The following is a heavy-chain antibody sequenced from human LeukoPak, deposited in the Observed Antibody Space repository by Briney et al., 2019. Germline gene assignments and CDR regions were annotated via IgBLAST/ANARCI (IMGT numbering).Heavy chain of an antibody. CDR1: GYTFTDYY. CDR2: INPDSGGT. J-gene: IGHJ4*02. CDR3: ARDRGSSWYVDY. D-gene: IGHD6-13*01. V-gene: IGHV1-2*02. Sequence: GASVKVSCKASGYTFTDYYIHWVRQAPGQGLEWVGWINPDSGGTKYAQKFQGRVTMTSDTSISTAYMELTRLRSDDTAVYYCARDRGSSWYVDYWGQGTLVTVSS.